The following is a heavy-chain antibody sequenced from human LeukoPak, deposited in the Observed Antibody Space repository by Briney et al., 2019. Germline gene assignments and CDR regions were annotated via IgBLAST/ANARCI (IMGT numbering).Heavy chain of an antibody. CDR3: ARLALGMTRAGKYFYNGVDV. Sequence: GESLRISCKGSGDSFTNSWIGWLRQMPGKGLEGMGRIHPDDSYSNYSPSFEGRVTISVEKSITTASLQWSRLRASDTATYYCARLALGMTRAGKYFYNGVDVWGQGTTVTVSS. V-gene: IGHV5-10-1*01. J-gene: IGHJ6*02. D-gene: IGHD1-1*01. CDR2: IHPDDSYS. CDR1: GDSFTNSW.